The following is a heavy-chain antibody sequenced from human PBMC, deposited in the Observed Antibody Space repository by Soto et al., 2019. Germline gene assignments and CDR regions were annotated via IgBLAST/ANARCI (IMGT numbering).Heavy chain of an antibody. V-gene: IGHV1-2*02. CDR2: VNPSSGGT. Sequence: AAVKVSCKASGFTDYYIHWVRQAPGQGLEWLGWVNPSSGGTNYAQKFQGRVAMTRDTFISTAYMELSRLQSDDTAVYYCAREGSADYGSYGVDVWGQGTTVTVSS. J-gene: IGHJ6*02. D-gene: IGHD4-17*01. CDR1: GFTDYY. CDR3: AREGSADYGSYGVDV.